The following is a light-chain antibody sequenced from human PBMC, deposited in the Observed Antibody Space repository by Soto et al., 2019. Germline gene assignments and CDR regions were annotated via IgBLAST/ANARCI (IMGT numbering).Light chain of an antibody. CDR1: QILQHNNGNTL. CDR3: MQALQTPRP. CDR2: LAS. Sequence: EIVMTQSPLSLTVTPGQPASISCKSSQILQHNNGNTLLEWYMQKPGPSPQPLIYLASRRAPGAPDRVSGSGSGTDFPLRISTVEADDAAIYYCMQALQTPRPFGQGTKMEI. J-gene: IGKJ1*01. V-gene: IGKV2-28*01.